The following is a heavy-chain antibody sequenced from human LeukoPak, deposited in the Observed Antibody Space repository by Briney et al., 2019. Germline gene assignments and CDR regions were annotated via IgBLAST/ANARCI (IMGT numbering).Heavy chain of an antibody. Sequence: SETLSLTCTVSGGSVTTYHWSWIRQPPGKGLEWIGYIYYSGSINYNPSLNSRVTISLDTSKNEFSLKLSSVTAADTAVYCCARYPGASGDSYYFDYWGQGTRVTVSS. J-gene: IGHJ4*02. CDR3: ARYPGASGDSYYFDY. V-gene: IGHV4-59*02. CDR2: IYYSGSI. CDR1: GGSVTTYH. D-gene: IGHD4-17*01.